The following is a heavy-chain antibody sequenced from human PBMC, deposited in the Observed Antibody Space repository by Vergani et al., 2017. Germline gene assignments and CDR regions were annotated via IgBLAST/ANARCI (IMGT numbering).Heavy chain of an antibody. Sequence: QVHLEQSGTEVKKPGSSVKVSCKVSGDIFNNYTVTWVRQAPGQGLEWMGRIIPIIRLATSAQKFQDRVKITGDTSTNTVYMAMNNLKSEDTAVYYCARVSPEDNSWLEPFYYWGQGTLVTVSS. CDR3: ARVSPEDNSWLEPFYY. CDR1: GDIFNNYT. D-gene: IGHD1-1*01. V-gene: IGHV1-69*02. J-gene: IGHJ4*02. CDR2: IIPIIRLA.